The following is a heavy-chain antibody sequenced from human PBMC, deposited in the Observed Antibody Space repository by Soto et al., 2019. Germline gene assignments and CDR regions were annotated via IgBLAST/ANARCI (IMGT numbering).Heavy chain of an antibody. V-gene: IGHV1-58*02. CDR2: IVVGSGNT. D-gene: IGHD3-9*01. CDR1: GFTFTSSA. CDR3: AAGTRYDILTGYQNYYYYMDV. J-gene: IGHJ6*03. Sequence: ASVKVSCKASGFTFTSSAMQWVRQARGQRLEWIGWIVVGSGNTNYAQKFQERVTITRDMSTSTAYMELSSLRSEDTAVYYCAAGTRYDILTGYQNYYYYMDVWGKGTTVTVSS.